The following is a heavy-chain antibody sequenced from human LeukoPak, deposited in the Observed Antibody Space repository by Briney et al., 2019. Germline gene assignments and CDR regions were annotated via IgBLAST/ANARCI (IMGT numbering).Heavy chain of an antibody. CDR3: ARVKWGPNEYFQH. CDR2: ISVYSGNT. CDR1: GYTFTDYD. J-gene: IGHJ1*01. Sequence: ASVKVSCKASGYTFTDYDISWVRQTPGQGFEWIGWISVYSGNTNYAQKLQGRVTMTTDTSTSTAYMELRSLRSDDTAVYYCARVKWGPNEYFQHWGQGTLVTVSS. D-gene: IGHD1-26*01. V-gene: IGHV1-18*01.